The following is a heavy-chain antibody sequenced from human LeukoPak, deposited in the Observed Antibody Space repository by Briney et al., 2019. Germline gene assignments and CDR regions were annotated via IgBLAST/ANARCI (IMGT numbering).Heavy chain of an antibody. J-gene: IGHJ3*02. D-gene: IGHD3-22*01. CDR1: GFTFSSYA. V-gene: IGHV3-23*01. CDR3: VYSSVGLGFAFDI. CDR2: ISGSGGST. Sequence: GGSLRLSCAASGFTFSSYAMSWVRQAPEKGLEWVSAISGSGGSTYYADSVKGRFTISRDNSKNTLYLQMNSLRAEDTAVYYCVYSSVGLGFAFDIWGQGTMVTVSS.